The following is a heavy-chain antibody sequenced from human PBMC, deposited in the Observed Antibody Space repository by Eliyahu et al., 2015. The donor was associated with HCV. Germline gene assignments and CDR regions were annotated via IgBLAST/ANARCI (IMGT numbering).Heavy chain of an antibody. D-gene: IGHD2/OR15-2a*01. CDR2: ISVSGGST. CDR1: GFTFSSYA. J-gene: IGHJ4*02. V-gene: IGHV3-23*01. Sequence: EVQLLXSXGGLIQPGGSLRLSCAXSGFTFSSYAMSWVRQAPEKGLEWVSAISVSGGSTYYADXVKGRFTISRDNSKNTLYLQMNSLRAEDTAVYYCAKDPFRGGKFDYWGQGTLVTVSS. CDR3: AKDPFRGGKFDY.